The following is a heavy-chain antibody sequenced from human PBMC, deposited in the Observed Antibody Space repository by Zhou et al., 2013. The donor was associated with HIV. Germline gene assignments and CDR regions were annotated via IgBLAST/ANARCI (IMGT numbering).Heavy chain of an antibody. Sequence: QVRLVQSGAEVKKPGSSVKVSCKASGGTFSSYAISWVRQAPGQGLEWMGGIIGRFNTPHYAQKFQGRVTITADKSTTTSYMDLSSLRSDDTAVYYCARVTTLHPWWFDSWGQGSLVTVSS. CDR2: IIGRFNTP. V-gene: IGHV1-69*14. CDR1: GGTFSSYA. J-gene: IGHJ5*01. D-gene: IGHD4-4*01. CDR3: ARVTTLHPWWFDS.